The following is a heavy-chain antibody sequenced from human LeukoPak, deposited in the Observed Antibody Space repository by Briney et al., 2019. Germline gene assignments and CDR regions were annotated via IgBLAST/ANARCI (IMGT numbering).Heavy chain of an antibody. CDR3: TRGPFLNGNAYNWFDP. J-gene: IGHJ5*02. Sequence: ASVKVSCKTSGYTFTSFDINWVRHTTGHGPEWMGWVNCNNENTRYARKFQGRVAITRDTSTRTVYLELNNLSSDDTAMYYCTRGPFLNGNAYNWFDPWGQGTLVTVSS. CDR2: VNCNNENT. V-gene: IGHV1-8*03. CDR1: GYTFTSFD. D-gene: IGHD1-20*01.